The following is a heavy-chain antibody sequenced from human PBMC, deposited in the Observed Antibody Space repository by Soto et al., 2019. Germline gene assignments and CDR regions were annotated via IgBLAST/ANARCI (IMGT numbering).Heavy chain of an antibody. V-gene: IGHV1-69*06. CDR2: IIPIFGTA. D-gene: IGHD3-9*01. CDR1: GGTFSSYA. CDR3: ASTSQHGDFDWLLYPDY. Sequence: QVQLVQSGAEVKKPGSSVKVSCKASGGTFSSYAIRWVRQAPGQGLEWMGGIIPIFGTANYAQKFQGRVTITADKSTSTAYMELSSLRSEDTAVYYCASTSQHGDFDWLLYPDYWGQGTLVTVSS. J-gene: IGHJ4*02.